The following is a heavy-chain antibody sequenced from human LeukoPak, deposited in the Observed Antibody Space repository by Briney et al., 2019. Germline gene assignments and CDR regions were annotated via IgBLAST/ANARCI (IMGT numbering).Heavy chain of an antibody. CDR3: ARAASEGIAVAGPFDY. Sequence: ASVKVSCKASGYTFTSYGISWVRQAPGQGLEWMGWISAYNGNTNYAQKLQGRVTMTTDTSTSTAYMELRSLRSDDTAVYYCARAASEGIAVAGPFDYWGQGTLVTVSP. CDR2: ISAYNGNT. D-gene: IGHD6-19*01. V-gene: IGHV1-18*01. CDR1: GYTFTSYG. J-gene: IGHJ4*02.